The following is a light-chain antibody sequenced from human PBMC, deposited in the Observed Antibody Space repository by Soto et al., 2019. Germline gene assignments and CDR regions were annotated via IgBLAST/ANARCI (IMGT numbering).Light chain of an antibody. CDR3: QQYNNWPRT. CDR1: QSVSSN. CDR2: GAS. V-gene: IGKV3-15*01. J-gene: IGKJ3*01. Sequence: EIVMTQSPATLSVSPGERATLSCRASQSVSSNLAWYQQKPGQAPRLLIYGASTRATRIPARFSGSGSGTEFTLTMSSLQSEDFAVYYCQQYNNWPRTFGPGTKVDIK.